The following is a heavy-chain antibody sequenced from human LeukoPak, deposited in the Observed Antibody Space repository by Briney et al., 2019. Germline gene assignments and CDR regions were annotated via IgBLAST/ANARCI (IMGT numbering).Heavy chain of an antibody. CDR2: MNPNSGNT. D-gene: IGHD6-13*01. Sequence: ASVKVSCKASGYTFTSYDINWVRQATGQGLEWMGWMNPNSGNTGYAQKFQGRVTMTRNTSISTAYMELSSLRSEDTAVYYCARGLRFAAGNLRPWYYFDYWGQGTLVTVSS. V-gene: IGHV1-8*01. J-gene: IGHJ4*02. CDR3: ARGLRFAAGNLRPWYYFDY. CDR1: GYTFTSYD.